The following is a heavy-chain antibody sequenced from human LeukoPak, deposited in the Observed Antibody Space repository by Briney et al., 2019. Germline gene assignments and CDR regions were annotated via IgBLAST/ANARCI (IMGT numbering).Heavy chain of an antibody. J-gene: IGHJ5*02. V-gene: IGHV1-2*02. D-gene: IGHD6-19*01. CDR2: INPNSDGT. CDR3: ARGSRAGWNWFDP. Sequence: ASVKVSCKASGYTFTGYYMHWVRQAPGQGLEWMGWINPNSDGTNYAQKFQGRVTMTRDTSISTAYMELSRLRSDDTAVYYCARGSRAGWNWFDPWGQGTLVTVSS. CDR1: GYTFTGYY.